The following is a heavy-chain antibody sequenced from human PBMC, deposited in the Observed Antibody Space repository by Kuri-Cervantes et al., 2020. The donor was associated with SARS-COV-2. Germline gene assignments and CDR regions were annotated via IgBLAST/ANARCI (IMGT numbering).Heavy chain of an antibody. CDR1: GYTFTSYG. CDR2: INPNSGGT. CDR3: ATHSSSWYKAFDI. Sequence: ASVKVSCKASGYTFTSYGISWVRQAPGQGLEWMGWINPNSGGTNYAQKFQGRVTMTRDTSISTAHMELSRLRSDDTAVYYCATHSSSWYKAFDIWGQGTMVTVSS. J-gene: IGHJ3*02. D-gene: IGHD6-13*01. V-gene: IGHV1-2*02.